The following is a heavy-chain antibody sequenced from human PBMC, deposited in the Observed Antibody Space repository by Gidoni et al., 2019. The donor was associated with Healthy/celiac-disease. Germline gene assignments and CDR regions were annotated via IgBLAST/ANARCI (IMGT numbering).Heavy chain of an antibody. CDR3: ARGFELVVPAAIPGFDP. Sequence: QVQLQQWGAGLLKPSETLSLTCAVYGGSFSGYYWSWIRQPPGKGLEWIGEINHSGSTNYNPSLKSRVTISVDTSKNQFSLKLSSVTAADTAVYYCARGFELVVPAAIPGFDPWGQGTLVTVSS. V-gene: IGHV4-34*01. CDR2: INHSGST. J-gene: IGHJ5*02. CDR1: GGSFSGYY. D-gene: IGHD2-2*02.